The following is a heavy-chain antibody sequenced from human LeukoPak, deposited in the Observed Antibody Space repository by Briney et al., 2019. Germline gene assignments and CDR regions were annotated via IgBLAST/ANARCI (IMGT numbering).Heavy chain of an antibody. J-gene: IGHJ4*02. V-gene: IGHV4-39*07. CDR3: ARGNWNDIVGYYFDY. D-gene: IGHD1-1*01. CDR2: IYYSGTT. Sequence: SETLSLTCTVSGGSISSSPYYWGWIRQPPGKGLEWIGSIYYSGTTHYSPSLKSRITISVDTSKNQFSLKLSSVTAADTAVYYCARGNWNDIVGYYFDYWGQGTLVTVSS. CDR1: GGSISSSPYY.